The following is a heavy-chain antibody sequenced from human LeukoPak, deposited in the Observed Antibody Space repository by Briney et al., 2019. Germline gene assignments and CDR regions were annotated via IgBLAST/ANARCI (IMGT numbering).Heavy chain of an antibody. Sequence: ASVKVSCKASGYSFTNYDNNWGRHAPRPGHDLKGWMKPHSGDTGYAQNFQGRVTFSRNTSISTVYMELTNLRSEDTAVYYCARCDYDTSINPNWFDPWGQGTLVTVPS. CDR1: GYSFTNYD. D-gene: IGHD3-22*01. CDR2: MKPHSGDT. V-gene: IGHV1-8*03. CDR3: ARCDYDTSINPNWFDP. J-gene: IGHJ5*02.